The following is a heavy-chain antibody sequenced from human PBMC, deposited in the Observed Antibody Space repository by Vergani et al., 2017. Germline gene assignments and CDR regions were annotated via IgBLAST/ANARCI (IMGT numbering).Heavy chain of an antibody. D-gene: IGHD3-10*01. Sequence: VQLVESGGGVVQPGRSLRLYCAASGFTFSSYAMRWVRQAPGKGLELVSAISGSGGSTYYADSVKGRFTISRDNSKNTLYLQMNSLRAEDTAVYYCANPGVRGVLTPFDYWGQGTLVTVSS. V-gene: IGHV3-23*04. CDR2: ISGSGGST. CDR3: ANPGVRGVLTPFDY. J-gene: IGHJ4*02. CDR1: GFTFSSYA.